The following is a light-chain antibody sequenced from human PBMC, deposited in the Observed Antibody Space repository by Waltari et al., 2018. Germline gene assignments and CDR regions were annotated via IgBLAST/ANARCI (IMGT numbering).Light chain of an antibody. CDR3: QSYDSSLSGV. V-gene: IGLV1-40*01. J-gene: IGLJ2*01. Sequence: QSVLTQPPSVSGSPGQRVTISCTVRSSNIGAGYDVHWYQQLPGTAPKLLIYGNSNRPSGVPDRFSGSKSGTSASLAITGLQAEDEADYYCQSYDSSLSGVFGGGTKLTVL. CDR2: GNS. CDR1: SSNIGAGYD.